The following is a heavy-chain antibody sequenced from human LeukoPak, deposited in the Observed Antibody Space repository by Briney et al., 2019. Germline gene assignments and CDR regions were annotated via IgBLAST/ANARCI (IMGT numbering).Heavy chain of an antibody. CDR2: IYTSGST. Sequence: PSETLSLTCTVSGGSISSGSYYWSWIRQPAGKGLEWIGRIYTSGSTNYNPSLKSRVTISVDTFKNQFSLKLSSVTAADTAVYYCAREALERGDAFDIWGQGTMVTVSS. CDR3: AREALERGDAFDI. CDR1: GGSISSGSYY. V-gene: IGHV4-61*02. J-gene: IGHJ3*02. D-gene: IGHD1-1*01.